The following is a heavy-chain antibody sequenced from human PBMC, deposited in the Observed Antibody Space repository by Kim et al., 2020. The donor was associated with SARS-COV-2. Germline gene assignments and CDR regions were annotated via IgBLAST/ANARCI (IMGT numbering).Heavy chain of an antibody. CDR2: INHSGNT. Sequence: SETLSLTCAVYGGSFSGYYWSWIRQPPGKGLEWIGEINHSGNTNYNPSLKSRVTISVDTSKNQFSLKLSSVTAADTAVYYCARGGTVVVTGAANNWFDHWGQGTLVTVSS. J-gene: IGHJ5*02. V-gene: IGHV4-34*01. D-gene: IGHD2-2*01. CDR1: GGSFSGYY. CDR3: ARGGTVVVTGAANNWFDH.